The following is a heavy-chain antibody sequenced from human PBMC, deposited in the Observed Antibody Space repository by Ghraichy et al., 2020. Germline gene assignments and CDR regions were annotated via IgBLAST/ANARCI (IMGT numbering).Heavy chain of an antibody. V-gene: IGHV1-3*04. D-gene: IGHD3-10*01. CDR1: GYTFPTYV. CDR2: VHTGNGDT. CDR3: ARDSVPIVRGPYYYFDN. J-gene: IGHJ4*02. Sequence: ASVKVSCKTSGYTFPTYVIHWVRQAPGQGLEWMGYVHTGNGDTRSSQQFEGRVSFSRDTAASTAYMDLSSLRSEDTAVYFCARDSVPIVRGPYYYFDNWGQGTLVTVSS.